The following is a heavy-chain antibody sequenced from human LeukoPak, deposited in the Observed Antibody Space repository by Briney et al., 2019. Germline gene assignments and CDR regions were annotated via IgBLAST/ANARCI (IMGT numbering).Heavy chain of an antibody. V-gene: IGHV3-33*01. CDR3: ATILYGSGSYYPDY. D-gene: IGHD3-10*01. CDR2: IWYDGSKK. CDR1: GFTFRNFG. J-gene: IGHJ4*02. Sequence: GGSLRLSCAASGFTFRNFGMHWVRQAPGKGLEWVAVIWYDGSKKYYADSVKGRFTISRDNSKNTLYLQMNSLRAEDTAVCYCATILYGSGSYYPDYWGQGTLVTVSS.